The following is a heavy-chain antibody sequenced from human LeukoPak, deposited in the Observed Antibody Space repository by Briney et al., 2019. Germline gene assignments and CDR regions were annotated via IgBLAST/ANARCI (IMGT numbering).Heavy chain of an antibody. CDR2: INWKGGTT. CDR3: ARDKAGSSSLLDY. Sequence: PGGSLRLSCAASGFTFDDYDMTWVRQVPGKGLEWVSGINWKGGTTDYADSAKGRFTISRDNAKNSLYLQMNSLRAEDTALYYCARDKAGSSSLLDYWGQGTLVTVSS. CDR1: GFTFDDYD. V-gene: IGHV3-20*04. D-gene: IGHD6-13*01. J-gene: IGHJ4*02.